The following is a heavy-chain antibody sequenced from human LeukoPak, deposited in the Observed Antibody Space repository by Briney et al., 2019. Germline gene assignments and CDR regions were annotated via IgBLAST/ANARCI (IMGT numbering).Heavy chain of an antibody. D-gene: IGHD3-16*01. CDR3: ARYRVKGGAPDDY. J-gene: IGHJ4*02. CDR2: INPKSGGT. Sequence: GASVKVSCKASGYTLTDYYLHWVRQAPGQGLEWMGWINPKSGGTNYAQKFQGRVTMTRDTSISTAYMELSRLRSDDTAVYYCARYRVKGGAPDDYWGQGTLVTVSS. V-gene: IGHV1-2*02. CDR1: GYTLTDYY.